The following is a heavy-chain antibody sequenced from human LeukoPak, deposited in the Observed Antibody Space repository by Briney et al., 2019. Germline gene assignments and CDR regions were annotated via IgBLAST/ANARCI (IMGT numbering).Heavy chain of an antibody. Sequence: ASVKVSCKASGYTFTSYGISWVRQAPGQGLEWMGWISAYNGNTNYSQKLQGRVTMTTDTSTSTAYMELRSLRSDDTAVYYCARDRKYYYDSSGYPNRYYFDYWGQGTLVTVSS. J-gene: IGHJ4*02. V-gene: IGHV1-18*01. CDR1: GYTFTSYG. CDR3: ARDRKYYYDSSGYPNRYYFDY. D-gene: IGHD3-22*01. CDR2: ISAYNGNT.